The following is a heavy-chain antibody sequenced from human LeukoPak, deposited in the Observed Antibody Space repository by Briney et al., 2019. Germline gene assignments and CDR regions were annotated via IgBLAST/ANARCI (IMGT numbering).Heavy chain of an antibody. J-gene: IGHJ4*02. CDR1: GFTFSSYS. CDR2: INHSGST. D-gene: IGHD5-18*01. Sequence: GSLRLSCAASGFTFSSYSMNWVRQAPGKGLEWIGEINHSGSTNYNPSLKSRVTISVDTSKNQFSLKLSSATAADTAVYYCARDGRFPRVPPGRYTAMVSYFDYWGQGTLVTVSS. CDR3: ARDGRFPRVPPGRYTAMVSYFDY. V-gene: IGHV4-34*01.